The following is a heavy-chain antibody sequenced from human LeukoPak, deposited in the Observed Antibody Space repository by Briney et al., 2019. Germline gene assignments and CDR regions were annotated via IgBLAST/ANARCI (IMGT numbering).Heavy chain of an antibody. CDR1: GFTFSSYA. CDR2: ISYDGSNK. CDR3: ARDHAQWLPRWGYYYYGMDV. J-gene: IGHJ6*02. Sequence: PGGSLRLSCAASGFTFSSYAMHWVRQAPGKGLEWVAVISYDGSNKYYADSVKGRFTISRDNAKNSLYLQMNSLRAEDTAVYYCARDHAQWLPRWGYYYYGMDVWGQGTTVTVSS. V-gene: IGHV3-30-3*01. D-gene: IGHD6-19*01.